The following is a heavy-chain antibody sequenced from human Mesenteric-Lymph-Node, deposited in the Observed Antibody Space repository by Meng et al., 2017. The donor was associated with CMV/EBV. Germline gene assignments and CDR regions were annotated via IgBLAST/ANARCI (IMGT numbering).Heavy chain of an antibody. CDR2: INHSEST. CDR3: ARGRNYYGWGSYYNWFDP. CDR1: GSFRGAF. Sequence: GSFRGAFWRWSRQPPGKGLEWNGEINHSESTNYNPSLKSRVTISVDTSKNQFSLKLSSVTAADTAVYYCARGRNYYGWGSYYNWFDPWGQGTLVTVSS. J-gene: IGHJ5*02. V-gene: IGHV4-34*01. D-gene: IGHD3-10*01.